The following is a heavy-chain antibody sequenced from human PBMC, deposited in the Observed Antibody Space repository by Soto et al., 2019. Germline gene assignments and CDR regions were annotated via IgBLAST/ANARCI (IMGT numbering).Heavy chain of an antibody. V-gene: IGHV4-59*01. J-gene: IGHJ6*02. CDR3: ARDLGDYYYGMDV. Sequence: QVQLQESGPGLVKPSETLSLTCTVSGGSISSYYWSWIRQPPGKGLEWIGYIYYSGSTNYNPSLKSRVTISVDTSKNQFSLKLSSVTAVDTAVYYCARDLGDYYYGMDVWGQGTTVTVSS. CDR1: GGSISSYY. CDR2: IYYSGST.